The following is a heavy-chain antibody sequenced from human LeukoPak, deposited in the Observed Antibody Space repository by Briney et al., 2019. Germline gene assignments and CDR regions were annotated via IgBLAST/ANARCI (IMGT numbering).Heavy chain of an antibody. Sequence: PGGSLRLSGAASGFTFSSYGMHWVRQAPGKGLEWVAVIWYDGSNKYYADSVKGRFTISRDNSKNTVFLQMNSLRAEDTAVYYCAKDGLVDYGVYWFDHWGQGIQVAVSS. CDR2: IWYDGSNK. J-gene: IGHJ5*02. V-gene: IGHV3-33*06. CDR1: GFTFSSYG. D-gene: IGHD4-17*01. CDR3: AKDGLVDYGVYWFDH.